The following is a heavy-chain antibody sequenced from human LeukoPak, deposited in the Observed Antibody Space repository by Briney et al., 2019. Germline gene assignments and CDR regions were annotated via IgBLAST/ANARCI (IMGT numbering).Heavy chain of an antibody. D-gene: IGHD3-3*01. Sequence: GGSLRLSCAASGFTFSDFHMSWIRQAPGKGLEWVSYIRNSGSNTYYADSVKGRLTISRDNAKNSLYLQMNSLRTEDTAVYYCARDLGVGGAFDIWGQGTMVTVSS. J-gene: IGHJ3*02. CDR3: ARDLGVGGAFDI. V-gene: IGHV3-11*01. CDR1: GFTFSDFH. CDR2: IRNSGSNT.